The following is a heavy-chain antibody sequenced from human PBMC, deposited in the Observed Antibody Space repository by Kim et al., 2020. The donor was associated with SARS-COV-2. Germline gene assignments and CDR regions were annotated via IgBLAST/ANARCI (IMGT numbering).Heavy chain of an antibody. CDR3: ARASRDSSSWTNWFDP. V-gene: IGHV4-4*02. D-gene: IGHD6-13*01. Sequence: SETLSLTCAVSGGSISSSNWWSWVRQPPGKGLEWIGEIYHSGSTNYNPSLKGRVTISVDKSKNQFSLKLSSVTAADTAVYYCARASRDSSSWTNWFDPWGHGAVVTVSS. CDR2: IYHSGST. CDR1: GGSISSSNW. J-gene: IGHJ5*02.